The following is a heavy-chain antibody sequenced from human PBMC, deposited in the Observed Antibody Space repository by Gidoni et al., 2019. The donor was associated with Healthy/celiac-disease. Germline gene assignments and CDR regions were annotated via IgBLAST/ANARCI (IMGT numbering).Heavy chain of an antibody. Sequence: EVQLVESGGGVVRPGGSLRLSCAASGFTFDHYGMSWVRQAPGKGMEWVSGINWNGGSTGYADYVKGRFTISRDNAKNSLYLQMNSLRAEDTALYHCARKAADAGEAYYFDYWGQGTLVTVSS. CDR2: INWNGGST. CDR1: GFTFDHYG. V-gene: IGHV3-20*01. CDR3: ARKAADAGEAYYFDY. D-gene: IGHD6-13*01. J-gene: IGHJ4*02.